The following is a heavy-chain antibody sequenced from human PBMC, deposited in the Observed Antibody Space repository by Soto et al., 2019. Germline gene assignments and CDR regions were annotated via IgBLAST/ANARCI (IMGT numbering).Heavy chain of an antibody. CDR2: ITSDGSDT. CDR1: GFTFSSYW. J-gene: IGHJ4*02. Sequence: EVQLVESGGDLVQPGGSLRLSCAASGFTFSSYWMHWVRQAPGKGLVWVSRITSDGSDTTYADSVKGRFTISRDNAKNTLLLQLNSLRAEDTAVYYCARDKVPFYGPGSFAYWGQGTLVTVSS. D-gene: IGHD3-10*01. CDR3: ARDKVPFYGPGSFAY. V-gene: IGHV3-74*01.